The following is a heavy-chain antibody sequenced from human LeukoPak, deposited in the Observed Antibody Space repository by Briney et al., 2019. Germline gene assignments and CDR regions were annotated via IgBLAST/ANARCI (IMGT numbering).Heavy chain of an antibody. CDR1: GGTFSSYA. CDR3: ARGGVVPAAPYTNWFDP. Sequence: GSSVKVSCKASGGTFSSYAISWVRQAPGQGLEWMGRIIPILGIANYAQKFQGRVTITADKSTSTAYMELSSLRSEDTAVYYCARGGVVPAAPYTNWFDPWGQGTLVTVSS. V-gene: IGHV1-69*04. CDR2: IIPILGIA. D-gene: IGHD2-2*01. J-gene: IGHJ5*02.